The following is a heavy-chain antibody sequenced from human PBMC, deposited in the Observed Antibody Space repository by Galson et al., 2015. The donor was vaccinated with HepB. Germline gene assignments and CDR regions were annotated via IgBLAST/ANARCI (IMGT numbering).Heavy chain of an antibody. Sequence: CAASGFTFSSYGMHWVCQAPGKGLEWVAVISYDGSNKYYADSVKGRFTISRDNSKNTLYLQMNSLRAEDTAVYYCAKCAYEGYYYYMDVWGKGTTVTVSS. CDR1: GFTFSSYG. CDR3: AKCAYEGYYYYMDV. J-gene: IGHJ6*03. CDR2: ISYDGSNK. D-gene: IGHD5-12*01. V-gene: IGHV3-30*18.